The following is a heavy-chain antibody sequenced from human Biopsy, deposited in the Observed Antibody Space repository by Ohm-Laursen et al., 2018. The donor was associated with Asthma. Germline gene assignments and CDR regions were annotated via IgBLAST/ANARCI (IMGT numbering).Heavy chain of an antibody. V-gene: IGHV3-30*01. CDR2: ISKDASTQ. J-gene: IGHJ3*02. CDR3: VRDGADDAFDI. D-gene: IGHD4-17*01. CDR1: GFSFSNFA. Sequence: SLRLSCAASGFSFSNFAIRWVRQAPGKGLEWVGVISKDASTQDYADSVKGRFTMARDNSKNTLDLQMNSLREEDTAVYYCVRDGADDAFDIWGQGTVVSVSS.